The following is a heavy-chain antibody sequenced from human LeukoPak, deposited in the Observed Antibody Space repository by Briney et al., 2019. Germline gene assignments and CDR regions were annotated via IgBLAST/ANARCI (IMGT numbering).Heavy chain of an antibody. D-gene: IGHD3-10*01. CDR2: ITSSSSTI. CDR1: GFTFSSYS. V-gene: IGHV3-48*01. CDR3: ARDRGDY. J-gene: IGHJ4*02. Sequence: GGSLRLSCAASGFTFSSYSMNWVRQAPGKGLEWVSYITSSSSTIQYADSAKGRFTVSRDNAKNSLYLQMNSLRAEDTAVYYCARDRGDYWGQGTLVTVSS.